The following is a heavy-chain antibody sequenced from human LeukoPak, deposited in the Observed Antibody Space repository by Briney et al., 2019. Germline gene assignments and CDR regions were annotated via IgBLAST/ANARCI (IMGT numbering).Heavy chain of an antibody. Sequence: GGSLRLSCAASGFVFSDYSMNWVRQAPGKGLEWLSYISSSSSTIYYADSVKGRFTISRDNAKNSVYLQMNSLRAEDTAVYYCARVWSSGYTKDYWGQGTLVTVSS. CDR1: GFVFSDYS. CDR2: ISSSSSTI. J-gene: IGHJ4*02. CDR3: ARVWSSGYTKDY. D-gene: IGHD3-22*01. V-gene: IGHV3-48*04.